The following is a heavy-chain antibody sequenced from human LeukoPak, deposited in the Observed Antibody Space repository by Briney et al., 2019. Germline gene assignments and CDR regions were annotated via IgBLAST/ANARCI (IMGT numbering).Heavy chain of an antibody. CDR2: INPNSGGT. V-gene: IGHV1-2*02. D-gene: IGHD2-2*01. CDR1: GYTFTGYY. CDR3: ARDRAYYVGVTAATSWSVP. Sequence: GASVNVSCKASGYTFTGYYMHWVRQAPGQGLGWMGWINPNSGGTNYAQKFQGRVTMTRDTSISTAYMELSRLRSDDTAVYYCARDRAYYVGVTAATSWSVPWGQGTLVTVSS. J-gene: IGHJ5*02.